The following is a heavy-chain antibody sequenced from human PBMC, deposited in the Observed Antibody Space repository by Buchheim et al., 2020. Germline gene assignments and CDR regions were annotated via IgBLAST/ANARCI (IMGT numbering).Heavy chain of an antibody. V-gene: IGHV4-30-2*01. D-gene: IGHD5-12*01. CDR3: ARVGLAWPLREDYGMDV. J-gene: IGHJ6*02. CDR2: IYHSGST. CDR1: GGSISSGGYS. Sequence: QLQLQESGSGLVKPSQTLSLTCAVSGGSISSGGYSWSWIRQPPGKGLEWIGDIYHSGSTYYNPSLKSRVTIPVDRSKNQFSLKPSSVPAAGTAVYYCARVGLAWPLREDYGMDVWGQGTT.